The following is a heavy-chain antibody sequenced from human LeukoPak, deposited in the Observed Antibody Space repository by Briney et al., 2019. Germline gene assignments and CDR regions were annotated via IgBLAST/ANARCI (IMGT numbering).Heavy chain of an antibody. J-gene: IGHJ4*02. CDR2: IFYTGST. D-gene: IGHD3-22*01. Sequence: SETLSLTCTVSGGSISSYYWSWIRQPPGKGLEWIGYIFYTGSTNYNPSLKSRVTMSVDTSKNQFSLKLSSVTAADTAVYYCARDRYYYDSSGYPYYFDYWGQGTLVTVSS. V-gene: IGHV4-59*12. CDR1: GGSISSYY. CDR3: ARDRYYYDSSGYPYYFDY.